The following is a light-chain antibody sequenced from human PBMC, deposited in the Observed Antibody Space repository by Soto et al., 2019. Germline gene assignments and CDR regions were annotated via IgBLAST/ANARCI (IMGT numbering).Light chain of an antibody. CDR2: AAS. J-gene: IGKJ1*01. CDR1: QSISRD. V-gene: IGKV1-39*01. Sequence: DIQMTQSPCSLSASVGDRVAITCRASQSISRDLNWYQQKPGKAPKLLIYAASSLQSGVPSRFSGSGSETHFTLTISSLQPEDFATYSCQQSYSTTWTFGQGTKVDIK. CDR3: QQSYSTTWT.